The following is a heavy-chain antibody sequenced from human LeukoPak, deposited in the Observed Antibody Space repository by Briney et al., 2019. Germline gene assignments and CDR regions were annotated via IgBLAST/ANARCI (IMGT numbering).Heavy chain of an antibody. CDR1: GGSISSSSYY. D-gene: IGHD6-13*01. CDR3: ARHPQELVSPHFDY. CDR2: IYYSGTT. Sequence: SEALSLTCTVSGGSISSSSYYWGWIRQPPGKGLEWIGCIYYSGTTYYNPSLKSRLTMSVATSKNQFSLKLSSVTAADTAVYYCARHPQELVSPHFDYWGQGTLVTVSS. V-gene: IGHV4-39*01. J-gene: IGHJ4*02.